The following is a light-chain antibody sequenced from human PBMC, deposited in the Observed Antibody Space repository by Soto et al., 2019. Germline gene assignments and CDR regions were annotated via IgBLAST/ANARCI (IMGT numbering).Light chain of an antibody. J-gene: IGKJ3*01. CDR1: ESVYINS. V-gene: IGKV3-20*01. Sequence: EIVLTQSPGTLSLSPGESATLSCKASESVYINSFAWYYQKPGQPPRLLIYGASTRASGIPDRFSGSGSGTDFVLSINILEVVDSGVYYCQQYGASPFTFGPGTRVDIK. CDR3: QQYGASPFT. CDR2: GAS.